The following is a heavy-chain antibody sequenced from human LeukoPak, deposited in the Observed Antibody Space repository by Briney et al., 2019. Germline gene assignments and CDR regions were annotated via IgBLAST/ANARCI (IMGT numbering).Heavy chain of an antibody. V-gene: IGHV3-30*02. CDR3: AKEDPTLGYYFDY. Sequence: GGSLRLSCEASGFTFRSYGMHWVRQAPGKGLAWVAFIWYDGSKKHYADSVKGRFTISRDNSKNTLYLQMNSLRAEDTAVYYCAKEDPTLGYYFDYWGRGTLVTVSS. CDR1: GFTFRSYG. J-gene: IGHJ4*02. D-gene: IGHD7-27*01. CDR2: IWYDGSKK.